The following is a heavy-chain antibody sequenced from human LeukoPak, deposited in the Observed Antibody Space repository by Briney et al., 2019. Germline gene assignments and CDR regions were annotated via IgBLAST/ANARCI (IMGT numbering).Heavy chain of an antibody. CDR3: ARDSQGGSYSHYFDY. Sequence: PGGSLSLSCAASGFTFSSYAMHWVRQAPGKGLEWVAVISYDGSNKYYADSVKGRFTISRDNSKNTLYLQMNSLRAEDTAVYYCARDSQGGSYSHYFDYWGQGTLVTVSS. D-gene: IGHD1-26*01. J-gene: IGHJ4*02. CDR1: GFTFSSYA. CDR2: ISYDGSNK. V-gene: IGHV3-30-3*01.